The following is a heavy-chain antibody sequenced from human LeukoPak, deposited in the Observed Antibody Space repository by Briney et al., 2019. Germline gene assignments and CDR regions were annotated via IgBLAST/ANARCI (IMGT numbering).Heavy chain of an antibody. V-gene: IGHV4-30-4*08. Sequence: SQTLSLTCTVSGGSISSGDYYWSWIRQPPGKGLEWIGYIYYSGSTYYNPSLKSRVTISVDGSKNQFSLKLSSVTAADTAVYYCARAGENSYGSGHDYYFDYWGQGTLVTVSS. D-gene: IGHD3-10*01. CDR2: IYYSGST. CDR1: GGSISSGDYY. J-gene: IGHJ4*02. CDR3: ARAGENSYGSGHDYYFDY.